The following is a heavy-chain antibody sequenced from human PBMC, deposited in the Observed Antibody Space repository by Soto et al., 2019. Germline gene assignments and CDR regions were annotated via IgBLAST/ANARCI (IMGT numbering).Heavy chain of an antibody. CDR3: ARGYNWNDEFDY. V-gene: IGHV4-34*01. J-gene: IGHJ4*02. Sequence: SETLSLTCAVYGGSFSGYYWSWIRQPPGKGLEWIGEINHSGSTNYNPSLKSRVTISVDTSKNQFSLKLSSVTAADTAVYYCARGYNWNDEFDYWGQGTLVTVSA. D-gene: IGHD1-1*01. CDR2: INHSGST. CDR1: GGSFSGYY.